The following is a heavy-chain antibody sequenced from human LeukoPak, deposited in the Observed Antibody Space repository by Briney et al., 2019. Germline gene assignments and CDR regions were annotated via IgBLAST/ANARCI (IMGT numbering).Heavy chain of an antibody. CDR2: IVPILGIA. V-gene: IGHV1-69*04. D-gene: IGHD3-16*01. CDR3: ARSMITFGGAGDY. J-gene: IGHJ4*02. CDR1: GGTFISYA. Sequence: SVKVSCKASGGTFISYAISWVRQAPGQGLEWMGRIVPILGIANYAQKFQGRVTITADKSTSTAYMELSSLRSEDAAVYYCARSMITFGGAGDYWGQGTLVTVSS.